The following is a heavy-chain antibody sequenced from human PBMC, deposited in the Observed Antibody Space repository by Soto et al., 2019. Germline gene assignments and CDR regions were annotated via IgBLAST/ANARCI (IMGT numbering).Heavy chain of an antibody. Sequence: VQVLESGGDLMQPGGSLRLSCAASGFTFTGYSMSWVRQAPGKGLEWVSGISGTGYNTYYADTVQGRFTISRDNSKNTLYLQMDSLRAEDTPLYYCARSLGDHWDEYYFDYWGQGTLVTVSS. D-gene: IGHD1-1*01. V-gene: IGHV3-23*01. CDR2: ISGTGYNT. CDR3: ARSLGDHWDEYYFDY. CDR1: GFTFTGYS. J-gene: IGHJ4*02.